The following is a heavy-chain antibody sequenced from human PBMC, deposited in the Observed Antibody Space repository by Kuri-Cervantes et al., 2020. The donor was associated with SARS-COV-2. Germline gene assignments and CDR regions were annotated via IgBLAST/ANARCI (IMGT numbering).Heavy chain of an antibody. J-gene: IGHJ4*02. Sequence: GSLRLSCAVSGYSISSGYYWGWIRQPPGKGLEWIGIIYHRGSSYYNPSLRSRVTVSVDTSKNQFSLKLSSVTAADTAVYYCARGSNYDFWSGYSTFDYWGQGTLVTVSS. D-gene: IGHD3-3*01. CDR3: ARGSNYDFWSGYSTFDY. V-gene: IGHV4-38-2*01. CDR1: GYSISSGYY. CDR2: IYHRGSS.